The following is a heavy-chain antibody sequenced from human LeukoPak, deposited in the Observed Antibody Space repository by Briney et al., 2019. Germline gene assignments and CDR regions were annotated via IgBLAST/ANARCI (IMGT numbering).Heavy chain of an antibody. D-gene: IGHD5-24*01. V-gene: IGHV4-31*03. CDR3: ARGRRGDGYKFAKFLYYFDH. CDR1: GGSISSGSYY. Sequence: SETLSLTCTVSGGSISSGSYYWSWIRQHPGKGLEWIGYIYYSGSTYYNPSLKSRVTISVDTSKNQFSLKLSSVTAADAAVYYCARGRRGDGYKFAKFLYYFDHWGQGTLVTVSS. CDR2: IYYSGST. J-gene: IGHJ4*02.